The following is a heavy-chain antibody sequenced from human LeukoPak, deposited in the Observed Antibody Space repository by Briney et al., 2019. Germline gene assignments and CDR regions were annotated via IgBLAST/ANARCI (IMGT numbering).Heavy chain of an antibody. D-gene: IGHD2-21*02. Sequence: GGSLRLSCVVSGFTFNKCWMNWVRQAPGKGLEWVAHINPDGRDTYYVDSVKGRFTISRDNAQNSMYLQMNSLRVEDTAVYYCTSWGDTTAEYFQRWGQGTLVTVSS. CDR2: INPDGRDT. J-gene: IGHJ1*01. CDR1: GFTFNKCW. V-gene: IGHV3-7*01. CDR3: TSWGDTTAEYFQR.